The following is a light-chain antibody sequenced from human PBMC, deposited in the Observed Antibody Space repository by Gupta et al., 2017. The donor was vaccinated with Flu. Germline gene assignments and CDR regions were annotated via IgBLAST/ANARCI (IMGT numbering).Light chain of an antibody. Sequence: QSALTQPASVSGSPGQSITISCTGTSSDVGGSNYVSWYQQQPGKAPKLMIYDVSNRPSGVSSRFSGSKSGNTASLTISGLQAEDETDYYCSSYTSSSTFYVVGTGTKVTVL. CDR1: SSDVGGSNY. J-gene: IGLJ1*01. CDR2: DVS. V-gene: IGLV2-14*01. CDR3: SSYTSSSTFYV.